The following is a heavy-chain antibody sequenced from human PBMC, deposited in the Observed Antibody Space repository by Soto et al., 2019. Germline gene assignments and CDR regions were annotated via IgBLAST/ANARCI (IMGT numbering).Heavy chain of an antibody. CDR3: ATQFGGVITYYYYYMDV. CDR2: ISSSSSYI. D-gene: IGHD3-16*02. J-gene: IGHJ6*03. Sequence: GGSLRLSCAASGFTFSSYSMNWVRQAPGKGLEWVSSISSSSSYIYYADSVKGRFTISRDNAKNSLYLQMNSLRAEDTAVYYCATQFGGVITYYYYYMDVWGKGTTVTVSS. V-gene: IGHV3-21*01. CDR1: GFTFSSYS.